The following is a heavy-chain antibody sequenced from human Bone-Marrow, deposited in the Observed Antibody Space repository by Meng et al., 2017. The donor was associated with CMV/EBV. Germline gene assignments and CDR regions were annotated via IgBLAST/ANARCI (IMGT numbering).Heavy chain of an antibody. V-gene: IGHV4-34*01. D-gene: IGHD3-3*01. CDR3: ARDRYYDFWSCYQPLYYHYGMDV. Sequence: SQTLSLTCSVYGGSFRGYYWSWIRQPPGKGLEWIGEINHSGSTNYNPSLKSRVTISVDTSKNQFSLKLSSVTAADTAVYYCARDRYYDFWSCYQPLYYHYGMDVWGQGTTVTVSS. CDR2: INHSGST. J-gene: IGHJ6*02. CDR1: GGSFRGYY.